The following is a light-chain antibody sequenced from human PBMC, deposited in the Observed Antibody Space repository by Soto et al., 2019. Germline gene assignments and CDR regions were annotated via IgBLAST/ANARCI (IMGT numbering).Light chain of an antibody. CDR1: QTISSW. J-gene: IGKJ1*01. CDR3: QHYNSYSEA. V-gene: IGKV1-5*03. Sequence: DIHMTQSPSTLSGSVGDRVSITCRASQTISSWLAWYQQKPGKAPKLLIYKASTLKSGVPSRFSGSGSGTEFTLTISSLQPDDFATYYCQHYNSYSEAFGQGTRW. CDR2: KAS.